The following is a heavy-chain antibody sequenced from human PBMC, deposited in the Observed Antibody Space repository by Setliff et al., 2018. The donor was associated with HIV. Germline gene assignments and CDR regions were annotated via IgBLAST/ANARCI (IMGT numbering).Heavy chain of an antibody. J-gene: IGHJ4*02. D-gene: IGHD3-10*02. CDR2: IYSVGIT. V-gene: IGHV3-53*01. Sequence: LSLSCAASGFTVSSNSISWVRQAPGKGLEWVSVIYSVGITYYTDSVKGRLTISRDNSKNTLYLQMNSLRAEDTAVYYCARVFGPFDYWGQGTLVTVSS. CDR3: ARVFGPFDY. CDR1: GFTVSSNS.